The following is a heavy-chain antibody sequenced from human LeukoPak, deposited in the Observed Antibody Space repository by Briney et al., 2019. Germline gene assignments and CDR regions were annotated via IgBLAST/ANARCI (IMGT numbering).Heavy chain of an antibody. V-gene: IGHV3-74*01. J-gene: IGHJ4*02. CDR1: GFTFSSYW. Sequence: PGGSLRLSCAASGFTFSSYWMHWVRQAPGEGLVWVSRINSDGSSTSYADSVKGRFTISRDTAKNTLYLQMNSLRAEDTAVYYCAIEIVDGFDYWGQGTLVTVSS. D-gene: IGHD3-16*02. CDR3: AIEIVDGFDY. CDR2: INSDGSST.